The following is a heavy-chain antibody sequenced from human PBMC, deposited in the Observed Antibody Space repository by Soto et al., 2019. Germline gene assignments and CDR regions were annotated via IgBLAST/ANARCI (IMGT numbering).Heavy chain of an antibody. J-gene: IGHJ6*02. CDR1: GGTFSSYA. D-gene: IGHD3-9*01. V-gene: IGHV1-69*13. CDR2: FIFFFGTA. Sequence: SVKVSCKASGGTFSSYAISWVRQAPGQGLEWMGGFIFFFGTANYAQNFQGRFTITADDSTSTAYLELSSLRSEDTAVFYFAREDDFLTGYYVRLDYYYGMDVWGQGTTVTVSS. CDR3: AREDDFLTGYYVRLDYYYGMDV.